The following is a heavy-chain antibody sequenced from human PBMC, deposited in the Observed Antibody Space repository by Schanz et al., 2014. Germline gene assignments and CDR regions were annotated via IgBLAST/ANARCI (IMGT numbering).Heavy chain of an antibody. CDR1: RYPFTAYY. V-gene: IGHV1-2*06. J-gene: IGHJ6*02. D-gene: IGHD3-3*01. CDR2: INPNSGDT. Sequence: QVHLVQSGSEVKKPGASVKVSCKASRYPFTAYYMHWVRQAPGQGLKWMGRINPNSGDTNYAQKLQGRVTMTTDTSTSTAYMELRSLRSDDTAVYYCARDGPYYDFLYGMDVWGQGTTVTVSS. CDR3: ARDGPYYDFLYGMDV.